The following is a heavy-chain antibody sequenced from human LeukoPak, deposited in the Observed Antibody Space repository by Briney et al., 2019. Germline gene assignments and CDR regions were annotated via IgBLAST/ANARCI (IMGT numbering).Heavy chain of an antibody. CDR1: GYTFTSHD. CDR2: IIPIFGTA. D-gene: IGHD3-22*01. Sequence: GASVKVSCKASGYTFTSHDINWVRQATGQGLEWMGGIIPIFGTANYAQKFQGRVTITADESTSTAYMELSSLRSEDTAVYYCATLTTAQRYYYYYYMDVWGKGTTVTVSS. V-gene: IGHV1-69*13. J-gene: IGHJ6*03. CDR3: ATLTTAQRYYYYYYMDV.